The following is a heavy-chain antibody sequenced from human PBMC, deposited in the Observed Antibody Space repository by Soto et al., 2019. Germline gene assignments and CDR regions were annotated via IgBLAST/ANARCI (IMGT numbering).Heavy chain of an antibody. CDR3: AKDVYSGYDLYGMDV. CDR1: GFTFSSYG. V-gene: IGHV3-30*18. J-gene: IGHJ6*02. CDR2: ISYDGSNK. D-gene: IGHD1-26*01. Sequence: GGSLRLSCAASGFTFSSYGMHWVRQAPGKGLEWVAVISYDGSNKYYADSVKGRFTISRDNSKNTLYLQMNSLRAEDTAVYYCAKDVYSGYDLYGMDVWGQGTTVTVSS.